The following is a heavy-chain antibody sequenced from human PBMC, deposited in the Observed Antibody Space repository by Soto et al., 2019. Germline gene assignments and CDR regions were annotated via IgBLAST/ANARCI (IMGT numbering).Heavy chain of an antibody. CDR1: GYTFRDYY. V-gene: IGHV1-46*01. J-gene: IGHJ4*02. CDR2: INPRGGRT. D-gene: IGHD4-17*01. Sequence: QEQLVQSGAEMKKPGASVKVSCKASGYTFRDYYIHWVRQAPGQGLEWMGVINPRGGRTDYAQKFQGRLTVTRDTSTSTVFMDLRSLNSEDTAMYYCVRALTVTVDSWGQGTLVTVSS. CDR3: VRALTVTVDS.